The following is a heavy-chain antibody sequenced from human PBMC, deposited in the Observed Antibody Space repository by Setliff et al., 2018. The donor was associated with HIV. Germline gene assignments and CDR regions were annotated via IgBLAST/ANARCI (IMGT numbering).Heavy chain of an antibody. CDR3: ARTDSSGYYYGGVY. Sequence: GGSLRLSCAASGFTFSSYAMNWVRQAPGKGLEWVSVISGSGGSTGYADSVKGRFTISRDNAKNSLYLQMNSLRAEDTALYYCARTDSSGYYYGGVYWGQGTLVTVSS. CDR2: ISGSGGST. D-gene: IGHD3-22*01. J-gene: IGHJ4*02. V-gene: IGHV3-20*04. CDR1: GFTFSSYA.